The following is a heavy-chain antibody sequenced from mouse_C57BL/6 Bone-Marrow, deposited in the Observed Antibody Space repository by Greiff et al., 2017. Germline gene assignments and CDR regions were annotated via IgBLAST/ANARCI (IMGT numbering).Heavy chain of an antibody. CDR2: IYPRSGNT. Sequence: VQLQESGAELARPGASVKLSCKASGYTFTSYGISWVKQRTGQGLEWIGEIYPRSGNTYYNEKFKGKATLTADKSSSTAYMELRSLTSEDSAVYFCARCPYFYAMDYWGQGTSVTVSS. V-gene: IGHV1-81*01. J-gene: IGHJ4*01. CDR1: GYTFTSYG. D-gene: IGHD2-10*01. CDR3: ARCPYFYAMDY.